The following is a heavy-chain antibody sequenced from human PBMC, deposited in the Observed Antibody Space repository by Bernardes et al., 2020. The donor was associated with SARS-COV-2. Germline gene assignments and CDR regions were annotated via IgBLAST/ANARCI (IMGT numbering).Heavy chain of an antibody. CDR1: GFSFSRYN. J-gene: IGHJ5*02. CDR3: AKESYYFSDP. Sequence: GGSLRLSCVASGFSFSRYNMNWVRQAPGKGLEWVSYISSRSDTIYYVDSVRGRFTVSRDNAKNSLFLQMNSQRDEDTAVYYCAKESYYFSDPWGQGTLVTVSS. D-gene: IGHD3-3*01. CDR2: ISSRSDTI. V-gene: IGHV3-48*02.